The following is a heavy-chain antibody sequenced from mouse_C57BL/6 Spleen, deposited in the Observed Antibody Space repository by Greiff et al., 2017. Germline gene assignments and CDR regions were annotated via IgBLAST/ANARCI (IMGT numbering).Heavy chain of an antibody. V-gene: IGHV5-17*01. CDR2: ISSGSSTI. D-gene: IGHD1-1*02. J-gene: IGHJ2*01. CDR1: GFTFSDYG. Sequence: EVQLVESGGGLVKPGGSLKLSCAASGFTFSDYGMHWVRQAPEKGLEWVAYISSGSSTIYYADTVKGRFTISRDNAKNTLFLQMTSLRSEDTAMXYCARGGPYYFDYWGQGTTLTVSS. CDR3: ARGGPYYFDY.